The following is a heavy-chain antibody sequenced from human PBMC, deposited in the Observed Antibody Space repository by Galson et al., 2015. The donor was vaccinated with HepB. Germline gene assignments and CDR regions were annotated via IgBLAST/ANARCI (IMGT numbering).Heavy chain of an antibody. Sequence: PALVKPTQTLTLTCTFSGFSLSTSGVGVGWIRQPPGKALEWLALIYWNDDKRYSPSLESRLTITKDTSKHQVVLTMTNVDPVDTATYYCAHPRRTAAVRADFDYWGQGTLVTVSS. CDR3: AHPRRTAAVRADFDY. V-gene: IGHV2-5*01. CDR1: GFSLSTSGVG. CDR2: IYWNDDK. D-gene: IGHD6-13*01. J-gene: IGHJ4*02.